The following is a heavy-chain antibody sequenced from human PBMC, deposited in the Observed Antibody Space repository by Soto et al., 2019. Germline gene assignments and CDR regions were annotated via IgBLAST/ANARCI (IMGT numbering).Heavy chain of an antibody. CDR1: GGTFSSYA. CDR2: IIPIFGTA. D-gene: IGHD2-15*01. V-gene: IGHV1-69*13. Sequence: SVKVSCKASGGTFSSYAISWVRQAPGQGLEWMGGIIPIFGTANYAQKFQGRVTITADESTSTAYMELSSLRSEDTAVYYCARRYCSGGSCYTTGDYYYYGMDVWGQGTTVTVSS. J-gene: IGHJ6*02. CDR3: ARRYCSGGSCYTTGDYYYYGMDV.